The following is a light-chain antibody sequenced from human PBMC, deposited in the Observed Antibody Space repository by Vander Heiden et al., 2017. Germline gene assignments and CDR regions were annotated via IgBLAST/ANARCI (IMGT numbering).Light chain of an antibody. Sequence: SSDLTQPPSVSASPGPTAQITWSGVALARQNAYWYQQKPGEAPLLLIYSDTKRPSGIPERFSGSISGTIVTLTISDVQAKDEADYYYQSADSSGTYSVVFGGGTQLTVL. CDR3: QSADSSGTYSVV. CDR2: SDT. J-gene: IGLJ2*01. CDR1: ALARQN. V-gene: IGLV3-25*03.